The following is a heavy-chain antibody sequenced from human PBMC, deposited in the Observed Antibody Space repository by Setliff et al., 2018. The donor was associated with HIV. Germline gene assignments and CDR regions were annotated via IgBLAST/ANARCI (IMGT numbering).Heavy chain of an antibody. V-gene: IGHV4-4*07. Sequence: SETLSLTCTVSGGSFSTYYWSWIRQPAGEGPEYIGRVHSTGTTIYNPSLKSRVTMSVDASKNQLSQKLRSVTAADTAVYYCARARITMIGGRLEPYAFDRWGQGTKVTVSS. CDR1: GGSFSTYY. D-gene: IGHD3-10*01. CDR2: VHSTGTT. CDR3: ARARITMIGGRLEPYAFDR. J-gene: IGHJ3*01.